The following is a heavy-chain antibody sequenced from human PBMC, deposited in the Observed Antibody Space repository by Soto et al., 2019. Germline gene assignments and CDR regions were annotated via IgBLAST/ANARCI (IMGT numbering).Heavy chain of an antibody. CDR1: GGTFSSYA. CDR3: ARDPPYDSSGYFAY. V-gene: IGHV1-69*12. Sequence: QVQLVQSGAEVKKPGSSVKVSCKASGGTFSSYAISWVRQAPGQGLEWMGGIIPIFGTANYAQKFQGRVTINADESQSTAYMELSRLRSEDPAGYYCARDPPYDSSGYFAYWGQGTLVTVSS. J-gene: IGHJ4*02. D-gene: IGHD3-22*01. CDR2: IIPIFGTA.